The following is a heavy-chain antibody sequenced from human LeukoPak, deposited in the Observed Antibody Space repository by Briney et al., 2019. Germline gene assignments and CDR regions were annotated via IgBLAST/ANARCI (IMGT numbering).Heavy chain of an antibody. J-gene: IGHJ6*02. CDR2: MNPNSGNI. CDR1: GYTFTNYD. V-gene: IGHV1-8*01. Sequence: ASVKVSCKASGYTFTNYDINWVRQATGQGLEWMGWMNPNSGNIAYAQKFQGRVTMTRNTSISTVYMELSSLRSEDTAVYYCARFQCSSTSCYMFQSSSYYYYGMDVWGQGTTVTVSS. D-gene: IGHD2-2*02. CDR3: ARFQCSSTSCYMFQSSSYYYYGMDV.